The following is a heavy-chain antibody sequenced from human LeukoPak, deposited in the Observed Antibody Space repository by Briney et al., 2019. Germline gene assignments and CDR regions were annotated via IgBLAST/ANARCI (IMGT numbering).Heavy chain of an antibody. CDR2: ISSSGSTI. Sequence: GGSLRLSCEPPEFTFSDYTRSWIRQAPGRGRGWVSYISSSGSTIYYADSVKGRFTISRDNAKNSLYLQMNSLRAEDTAVYYCARDRMGISHYYYMDVWGKGTTVTVSS. V-gene: IGHV3-11*04. CDR1: EFTFSDYT. CDR3: ARDRMGISHYYYMDV. J-gene: IGHJ6*03. D-gene: IGHD7-27*01.